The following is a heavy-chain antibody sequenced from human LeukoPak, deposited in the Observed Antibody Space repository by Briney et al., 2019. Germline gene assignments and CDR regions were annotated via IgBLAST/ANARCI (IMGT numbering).Heavy chain of an antibody. V-gene: IGHV4-59*01. Sequence: SETLSLTCTVSGGSINNYYWGWVRQPPGQRLEYIGWIYYSGNTNYNPSLKSRVTISLDTPKNQFSLTLTSVTAADTAVYYCARHYDSGTYPLDYWGPGTLVTVSS. CDR2: IYYSGNT. J-gene: IGHJ4*02. D-gene: IGHD3-10*01. CDR1: GGSINNYY. CDR3: ARHYDSGTYPLDY.